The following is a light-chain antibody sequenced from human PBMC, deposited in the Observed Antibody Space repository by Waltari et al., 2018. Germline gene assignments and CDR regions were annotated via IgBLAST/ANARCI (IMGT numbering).Light chain of an antibody. Sequence: EIVMTQSPATLSVSPGDRATLSCRASQNIHSYLAWYHHKPGQAPRLLISAASTRATGIPARFSGSGSATEFTLTISSLQSEDFAIYYCQQYNEWPLTFGGGTKVEIK. CDR2: AAS. J-gene: IGKJ4*01. CDR1: QNIHSY. V-gene: IGKV3-15*01. CDR3: QQYNEWPLT.